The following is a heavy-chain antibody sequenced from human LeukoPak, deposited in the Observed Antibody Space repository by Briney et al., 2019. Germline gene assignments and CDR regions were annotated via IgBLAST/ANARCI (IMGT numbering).Heavy chain of an antibody. CDR1: GASVSSGSFY. J-gene: IGHJ5*02. V-gene: IGHV4-61*01. Sequence: PSETLSLTCTVSGASVSSGSFYWSWIRQPPGKGLEWIGYIYDSGGTTYHPSLKSRVTISVDKSKNQFSLKLSSVTAADTAVYYCAGMSSGWYRWWFDPWGQGTLVTVSS. D-gene: IGHD6-19*01. CDR3: AGMSSGWYRWWFDP. CDR2: IYDSGGT.